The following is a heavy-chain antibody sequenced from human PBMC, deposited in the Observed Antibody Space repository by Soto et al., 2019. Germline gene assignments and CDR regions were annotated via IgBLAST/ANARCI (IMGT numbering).Heavy chain of an antibody. V-gene: IGHV4-4*07. J-gene: IGHJ6*02. CDR3: ARESMGQLRSLEWLPAENYYGMDV. CDR2: IYTSGST. D-gene: IGHD3-3*01. CDR1: GGSISSYY. Sequence: PSETLSLTCTVSGGSISSYYWSWIRQPAGKGLEWIGRIYTSGSTNYNPSLKSRVTMSVDTSKNQFSLKLSSVTAADTAVYYCARESMGQLRSLEWLPAENYYGMDVWGQGTTVTVSS.